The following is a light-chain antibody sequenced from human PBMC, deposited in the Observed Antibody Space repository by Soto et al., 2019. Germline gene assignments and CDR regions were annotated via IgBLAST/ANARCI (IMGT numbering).Light chain of an antibody. CDR3: QKYNSAPLT. CDR1: QGIAPY. CDR2: AAS. Sequence: DVQMTQSPSSLSASVGDRVTITCRASQGIAPYLAWFQQKPGKVPKLLIYAASTLQSGVPSRFSGSGSGTDFTLTISSLQPDVVATYYCQKYNSAPLTFGGGPKVDIK. V-gene: IGKV1-27*01. J-gene: IGKJ4*01.